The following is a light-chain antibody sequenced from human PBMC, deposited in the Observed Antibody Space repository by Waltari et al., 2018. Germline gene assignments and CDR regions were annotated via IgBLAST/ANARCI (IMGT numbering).Light chain of an antibody. Sequence: QSALTQPASVSGSPGQSITISCTGTSSDVGFYNLVSWYQQHPGKAPELVVDEVISRPSGVSNRFSGSKSGNTASLTISGLQAGDEADYYCCSYAGRNIWVFGGGTKLTVL. CDR2: EVI. J-gene: IGLJ3*02. V-gene: IGLV2-23*02. CDR3: CSYAGRNIWV. CDR1: SSDVGFYNL.